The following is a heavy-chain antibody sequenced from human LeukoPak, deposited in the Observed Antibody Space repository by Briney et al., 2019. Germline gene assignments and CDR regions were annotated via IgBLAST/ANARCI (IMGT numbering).Heavy chain of an antibody. D-gene: IGHD3-22*01. Sequence: GSLRLSCAGFGFTFNSYAMTWVRQAPGKGLKWVSGISGSGGTTYYADSVKGRFTISRDNFNNTLYLQMNSMRVEDTALYFCAKGVVDYYDSSGYYPSDLWGQGTLVTVSS. CDR2: ISGSGGTT. J-gene: IGHJ5*02. CDR3: AKGVVDYYDSSGYYPSDL. CDR1: GFTFNSYA. V-gene: IGHV3-23*01.